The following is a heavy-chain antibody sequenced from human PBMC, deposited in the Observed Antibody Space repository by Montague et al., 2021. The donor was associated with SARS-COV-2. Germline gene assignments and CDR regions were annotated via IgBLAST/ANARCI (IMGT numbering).Heavy chain of an antibody. CDR1: GGSISSSNYD. Sequence: SETLSLTCTVSGGSISSSNYDWGWIRQPPGKGLKWIGNMYYSGSTYYNPSLKSRVTISIDTSKNQFSLKLSSVTAADTAVYYCARDDIVLQGVTKGMDVWGRGTTVTVSS. J-gene: IGHJ6*02. CDR2: MYYSGST. D-gene: IGHD3-10*01. CDR3: ARDDIVLQGVTKGMDV. V-gene: IGHV4-39*07.